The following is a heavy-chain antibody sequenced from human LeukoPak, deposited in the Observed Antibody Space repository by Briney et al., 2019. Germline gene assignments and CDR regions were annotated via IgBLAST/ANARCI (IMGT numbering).Heavy chain of an antibody. D-gene: IGHD2-2*02. V-gene: IGHV3-7*01. Sequence: GGSLRLSCAASGFTLSSYWMSWVRQAPGKGLEWVANIKQDGSEKYYVDSVKGRFTISRDNAKNSLYLQMNSLRAEDTAVYYCARRDCSSTSCYTRHYYMDVWGKGTTVTVSS. CDR2: IKQDGSEK. J-gene: IGHJ6*03. CDR3: ARRDCSSTSCYTRHYYMDV. CDR1: GFTLSSYW.